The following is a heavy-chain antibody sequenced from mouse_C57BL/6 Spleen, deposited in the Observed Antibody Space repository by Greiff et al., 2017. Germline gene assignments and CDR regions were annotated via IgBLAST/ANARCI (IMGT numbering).Heavy chain of an antibody. CDR1: GYAFSSSW. D-gene: IGHD1-1*02. V-gene: IGHV1-82*01. J-gene: IGHJ2*01. CDR3: ARRGQAGWFDY. Sequence: QVQLQQSGPELVKPGASVKISCKASGYAFSSSWMTWVKQRPGKGLEWIGRIYPGDGDTNYNGKFKGKATLTADKSSSTAYMQLSSLASEDSAVYFCARRGQAGWFDYWGQGTTLTVSS. CDR2: IYPGDGDT.